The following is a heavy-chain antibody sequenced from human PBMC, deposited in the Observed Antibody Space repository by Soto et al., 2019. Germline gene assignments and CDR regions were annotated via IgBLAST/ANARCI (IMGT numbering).Heavy chain of an antibody. V-gene: IGHV4-34*01. J-gene: IGHJ4*02. Sequence: SETLSLTCTVSGGSFSGYYWSWIRQPPGKGLEWIGEINHSGSTNYNPSLKSRVTISVDTSKNQFSLKLSSVTAADTAVYYCTTVTTPFDYWGQGTLVTVSS. CDR3: TTVTTPFDY. CDR1: GGSFSGYY. CDR2: INHSGST. D-gene: IGHD1-1*01.